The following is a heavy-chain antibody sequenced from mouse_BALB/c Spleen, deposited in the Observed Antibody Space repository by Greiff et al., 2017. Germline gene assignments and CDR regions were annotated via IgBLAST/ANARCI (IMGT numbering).Heavy chain of an antibody. Sequence: QVQLQQSGAELMKPGASVKISCTATGYTFSSYWIEWVKQMPGHGLEWIGEILPGSGSTNYNEKFKGKATFTADTSSNTAYMQLSSLTSEDSAVYYCARRGAMDYWGQGTSVTVSS. J-gene: IGHJ4*01. CDR3: ARRGAMDY. V-gene: IGHV1-9*01. CDR1: GYTFSSYW. CDR2: ILPGSGST.